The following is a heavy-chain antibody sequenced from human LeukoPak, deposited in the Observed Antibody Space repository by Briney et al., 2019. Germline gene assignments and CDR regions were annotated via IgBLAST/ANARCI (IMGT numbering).Heavy chain of an antibody. Sequence: ASVKVSCKASGYTFTSYGISWVRQAPGQGLEWMGWISAYNGNTNYAQKLQGRVTMTTDTSTSTAYMELRSLRSDDTAVYYCARDHSFSDYVWGSYRSDENFDYWGQGTLVTVSS. V-gene: IGHV1-18*01. CDR1: GYTFTSYG. CDR3: ARDHSFSDYVWGSYRSDENFDY. D-gene: IGHD3-16*02. CDR2: ISAYNGNT. J-gene: IGHJ4*02.